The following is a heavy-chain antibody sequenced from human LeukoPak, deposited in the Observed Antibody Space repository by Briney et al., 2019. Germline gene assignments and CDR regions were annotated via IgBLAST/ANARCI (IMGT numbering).Heavy chain of an antibody. CDR1: GYTFTSYG. CDR2: ISAYNGNT. CDR3: AREPVGKRIWLGAFDI. Sequence: ASVKVSCKASGYTFTSYGINWVRQAPGQGLEWMGWISAYNGNTNYAQKLQGRVTMTTDTSTTTAYMELRSLKSDDTAVYYCAREPVGKRIWLGAFDIWGQGTMVTVSS. J-gene: IGHJ3*02. D-gene: IGHD5-18*01. V-gene: IGHV1-18*01.